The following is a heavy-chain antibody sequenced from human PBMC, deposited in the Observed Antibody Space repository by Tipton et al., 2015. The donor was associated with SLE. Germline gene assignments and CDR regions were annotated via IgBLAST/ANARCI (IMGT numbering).Heavy chain of an antibody. J-gene: IGHJ3*02. D-gene: IGHD2-2*01. Sequence: SGFTFSSYGMHWVRQAPGKGLEWVAFIRYDGSNKYYADSVKGRFTISRDNSKNTLYLQMNSLRAEDTAVYYCSGDSTTDDAFDIWGQGTMVTVSS. CDR2: IRYDGSNK. CDR1: GFTFSSYG. V-gene: IGHV3-30*02. CDR3: SGDSTTDDAFDI.